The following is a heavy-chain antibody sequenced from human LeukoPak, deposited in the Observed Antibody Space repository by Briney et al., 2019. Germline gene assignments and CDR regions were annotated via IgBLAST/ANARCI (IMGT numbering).Heavy chain of an antibody. V-gene: IGHV3-7*03. Sequence: GGSLRLSCVGSGFMFSNYWMSWVRQAPGKGLEWVANIKQDGSEKYYVDSVKGRFTISRDNAKNSLYLQMNSLRAEDTAVYYCARGGGGTYYDYVWGSYRPDYFDYWGQGTLVTVSS. J-gene: IGHJ4*02. D-gene: IGHD3-16*02. CDR2: IKQDGSEK. CDR3: ARGGGGTYYDYVWGSYRPDYFDY. CDR1: GFMFSNYW.